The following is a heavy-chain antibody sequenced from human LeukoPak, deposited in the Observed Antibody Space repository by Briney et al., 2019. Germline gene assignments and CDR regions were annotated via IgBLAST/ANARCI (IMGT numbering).Heavy chain of an antibody. V-gene: IGHV3-23*01. D-gene: IGHD6-25*01. CDR3: AKDLRRGGPIDY. J-gene: IGHJ4*02. Sequence: PGGSLRLSCAASGFTFRNYGMSWVRQTPGKGLEWVSTISGSGGSTYDADSVKGRFTISRDNSKNTLYLQMNSLRAEDTAVYYCAKDLRRGGPIDYWGQGTLVTVSS. CDR2: ISGSGGST. CDR1: GFTFRNYG.